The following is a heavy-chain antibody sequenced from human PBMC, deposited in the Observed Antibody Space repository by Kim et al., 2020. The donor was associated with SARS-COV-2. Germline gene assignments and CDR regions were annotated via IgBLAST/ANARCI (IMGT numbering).Heavy chain of an antibody. CDR3: ARGPAWNGGPYYFDY. Sequence: ASVEVSCKASGYTFSNYDINWVRQATGQGLEWMGWMNPNSGNTGYAQKFQGRVTMTRNTSTSTAYMDLSSLRSEDTAMYYCARGPAWNGGPYYFDYWGRGTPVTVSP. D-gene: IGHD1-1*01. V-gene: IGHV1-8*01. CDR2: MNPNSGNT. CDR1: GYTFSNYD. J-gene: IGHJ4*02.